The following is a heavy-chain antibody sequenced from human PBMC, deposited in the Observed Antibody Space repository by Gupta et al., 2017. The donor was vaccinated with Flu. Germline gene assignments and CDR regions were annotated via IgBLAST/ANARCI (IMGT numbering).Heavy chain of an antibody. Sequence: EVHLVESGGGLVQAGTSLRLSCVASGFTFDDCGMHWVRESPGKGLEWVSGITWDSGSILYADSVKGRSFISRDNAKNSLYLEMSSLRAEDTALYYCAKMGGRHWGPTGSVVFDSWGQGTLVTVSS. J-gene: IGHJ4*02. CDR3: AKMGGRHWGPTGSVVFDS. V-gene: IGHV3-9*01. D-gene: IGHD3-10*01. CDR1: GFTFDDCG. CDR2: ITWDSGSI.